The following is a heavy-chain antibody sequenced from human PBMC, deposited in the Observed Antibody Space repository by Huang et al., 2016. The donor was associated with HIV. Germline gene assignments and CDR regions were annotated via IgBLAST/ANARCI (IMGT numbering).Heavy chain of an antibody. J-gene: IGHJ4*02. CDR2: VSGYNSYT. CDR1: GYNFKTHA. Sequence: GAEVKQPGASVKISCKTSGYNFKTHAVSWVRQTPGPGLEWMGWVSGYNSYTTYSQRLQGRGTMTTDTSTNTVYMERRSLRSDETAVYYCARRVGSGWYGKIDYWGQGTLVTVSS. CDR3: ARRVGSGWYGKIDY. D-gene: IGHD6-19*01. V-gene: IGHV1-18*04.